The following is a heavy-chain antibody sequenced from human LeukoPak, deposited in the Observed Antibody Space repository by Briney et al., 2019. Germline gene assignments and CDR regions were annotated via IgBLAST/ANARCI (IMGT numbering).Heavy chain of an antibody. CDR1: GFTFSSYS. V-gene: IGHV3-21*01. D-gene: IGHD4-11*01. CDR3: ARGGYSSNWFDP. Sequence: KAGGSLRLSCAASGFTFSSYSMTWVRQAPGKGLEWVSSISSSSSYIYYADSVKGRFTISRDNAKNSLYLQMNSLRAEDAAVYYCARGGYSSNWFDPWGQGTLVTVSS. J-gene: IGHJ5*02. CDR2: ISSSSSYI.